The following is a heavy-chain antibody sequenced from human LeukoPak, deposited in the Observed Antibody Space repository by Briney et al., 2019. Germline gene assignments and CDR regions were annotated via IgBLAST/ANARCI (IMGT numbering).Heavy chain of an antibody. V-gene: IGHV3-11*01. CDR1: GFTFSDYY. Sequence: GGSLRLSCAATGFTFSDYYMSWIRQAPGKGLEWVSYISSSGSTIYYADSVKGRFTISRDNAKNSLYLQMNSLRAEDTAVYYCARSPLRSYYDFWSGYSPDYYYMDVWGKGTTVTVS. CDR3: ARSPLRSYYDFWSGYSPDYYYMDV. J-gene: IGHJ6*03. CDR2: ISSSGSTI. D-gene: IGHD3-3*01.